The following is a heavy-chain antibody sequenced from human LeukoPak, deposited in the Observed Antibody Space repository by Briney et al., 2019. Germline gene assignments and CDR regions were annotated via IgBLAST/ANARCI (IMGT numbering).Heavy chain of an antibody. D-gene: IGHD6-6*01. Sequence: GGSLRLSCAASGFTFSSYGMHWVRQAPGKGLEWVAVISYDGSNKYYADSVKGRFTISRDNSKNTLYLQMNSLRAEDTAVYYRAKDYDSSSHYYYYYYMDVWGKGTTVTVSS. V-gene: IGHV3-30*18. J-gene: IGHJ6*03. CDR2: ISYDGSNK. CDR3: AKDYDSSSHYYYYYYMDV. CDR1: GFTFSSYG.